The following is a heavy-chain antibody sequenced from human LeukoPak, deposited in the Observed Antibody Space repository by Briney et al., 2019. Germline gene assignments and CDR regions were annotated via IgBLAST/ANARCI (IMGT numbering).Heavy chain of an antibody. CDR1: GFTFSNYW. CDR3: AVIGGYYGSGSYPPDSFDI. CDR2: ISGNGGST. Sequence: GGSLRLSCAASGFTFSNYWMHWVRQAPGKGLEWVSAISGNGGSTYYADSVKGRFTISRDNSKNTLYLQMNSLRAEDTAVYYCAVIGGYYGSGSYPPDSFDIWGQGTMVTVSS. D-gene: IGHD3-10*01. V-gene: IGHV3-23*01. J-gene: IGHJ3*02.